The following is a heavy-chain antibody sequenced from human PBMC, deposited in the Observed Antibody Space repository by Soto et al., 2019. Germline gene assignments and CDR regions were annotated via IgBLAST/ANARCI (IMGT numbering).Heavy chain of an antibody. CDR2: INAVDEYT. J-gene: IGHJ4*02. V-gene: IGHV3-23*01. CDR1: GFTFSSYA. Sequence: EVQLLESGGGWVQPGGSLRLSCAASGFTFSSYAMSWVRQAPGKGLEWVSSINAVDEYTKYADSVKSRFTISRDNPKNTVYLQMNSLRAEDTAGYYCAKNFYFDSWGQGTLVTVSS. CDR3: AKNFYFDS.